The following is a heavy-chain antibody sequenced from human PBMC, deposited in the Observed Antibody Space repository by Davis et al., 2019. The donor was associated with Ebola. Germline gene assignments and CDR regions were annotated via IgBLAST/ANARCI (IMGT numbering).Heavy chain of an antibody. J-gene: IGHJ3*02. CDR3: AILGYCSGGSCYAGAFDI. CDR1: GYSFTSYW. V-gene: IGHV5-51*01. CDR2: IYPGDSDT. D-gene: IGHD2-15*01. Sequence: GESLKIPCQGSGYSFTSYWIGWVRQMPGKGLEWMGIIYPGDSDTRYSPSFQGQVTISADKSISTAYLQWSSLKASDTAMYYCAILGYCSGGSCYAGAFDIWGQGTMVTVSS.